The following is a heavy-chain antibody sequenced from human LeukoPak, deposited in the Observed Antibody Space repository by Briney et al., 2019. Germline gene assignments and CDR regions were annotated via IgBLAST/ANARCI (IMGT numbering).Heavy chain of an antibody. Sequence: GGSLRLSCAASGFTFSSYSMNWVRQAPGKGLEWVSSISSSSSYIYYADSVKGRFTIPRDNAKNSLYLQMNSLRAEDTAVYYCARVLSGYVDYWGQGTLVTVSS. D-gene: IGHD1-26*01. CDR3: ARVLSGYVDY. CDR1: GFTFSSYS. CDR2: ISSSSSYI. V-gene: IGHV3-21*01. J-gene: IGHJ4*02.